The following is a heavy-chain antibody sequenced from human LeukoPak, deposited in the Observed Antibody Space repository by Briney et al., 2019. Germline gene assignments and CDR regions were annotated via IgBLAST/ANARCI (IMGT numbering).Heavy chain of an antibody. V-gene: IGHV1-2*02. Sequence: ASVKVSCKASGYTFTGYYMHWVRQAPGQGLEWMGWINPNSGGTNYAQKFQGRVTMTRDTSISTAYMELSRLRSDDTAVYYCARKVFVVVPAAHKPYYYYYYMDVWGKGTTVTISS. D-gene: IGHD2-2*01. CDR1: GYTFTGYY. CDR2: INPNSGGT. CDR3: ARKVFVVVPAAHKPYYYYYYMDV. J-gene: IGHJ6*03.